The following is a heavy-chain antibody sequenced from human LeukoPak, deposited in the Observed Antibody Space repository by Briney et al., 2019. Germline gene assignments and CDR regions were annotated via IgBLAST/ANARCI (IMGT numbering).Heavy chain of an antibody. CDR2: VFYTGST. CDR1: GGSISSSNW. Sequence: SETLSLTCAVSGGSISSSNWWSWVRQPPGKGLEWIGYVFYTGSTNYNPSLKSRVTILVDTSRNEFSLKLNFVTAADTAVYYCARGPAVYYESTVHYSYYGMDVWGLGTTVTVSS. D-gene: IGHD3-22*01. J-gene: IGHJ6*02. CDR3: ARGPAVYYESTVHYSYYGMDV. V-gene: IGHV4-4*02.